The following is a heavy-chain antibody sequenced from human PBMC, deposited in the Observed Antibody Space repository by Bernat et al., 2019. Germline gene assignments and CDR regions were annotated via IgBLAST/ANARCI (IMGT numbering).Heavy chain of an antibody. CDR1: GFTFSSYD. D-gene: IGHD6-13*01. J-gene: IGHJ5*02. CDR2: ISYDGSNK. CDR3: ANGGSSWYNP. V-gene: IGHV3-30*18. Sequence: QVQLVESGGGVVQPGRSLRLSCAASGFTFSSYDMHWVRQAPGKGLEWVAVISYDGSNKYYADSVKGRFTISRDNSKNTLYLQMNSLRAEDTAVYYCANGGSSWYNPWGQGTLVTVSS.